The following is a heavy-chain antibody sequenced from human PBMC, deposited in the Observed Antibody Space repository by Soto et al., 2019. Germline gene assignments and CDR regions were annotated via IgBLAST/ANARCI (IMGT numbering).Heavy chain of an antibody. J-gene: IGHJ4*02. Sequence: GASVKVSCKASGGTFSSYAISWVRQAPGQGLEWMGGIIPIFGTANYAQKFQGRVTITADESTSTAYMELSSLRSEDTAVYYCARDGRGSSSSSYYFDYWGQGTLVTVSS. CDR1: GGTFSSYA. V-gene: IGHV1-69*13. D-gene: IGHD6-6*01. CDR3: ARDGRGSSSSSYYFDY. CDR2: IIPIFGTA.